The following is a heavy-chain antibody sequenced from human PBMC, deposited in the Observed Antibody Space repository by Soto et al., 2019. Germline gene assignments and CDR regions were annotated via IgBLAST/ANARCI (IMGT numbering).Heavy chain of an antibody. Sequence: QAHLVQSGPEVKKPGASVKVSCKGSGYIFTSYGIAWVRQAPGQGLEWMGWISAHHGKTEYAQKFQGRVTVTRDTSTSTAYLELRSLRSDDTALYYCARGRYGDYWGQGALVTVSS. J-gene: IGHJ4*02. D-gene: IGHD4-17*01. CDR3: ARGRYGDY. CDR2: ISAHHGKT. V-gene: IGHV1-18*01. CDR1: GYIFTSYG.